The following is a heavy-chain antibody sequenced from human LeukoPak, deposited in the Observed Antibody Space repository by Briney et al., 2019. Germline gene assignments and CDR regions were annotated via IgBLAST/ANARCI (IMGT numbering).Heavy chain of an antibody. D-gene: IGHD4-17*01. CDR2: ISGSAGRT. CDR1: GFSFNTYA. Sequence: GGSLRLFCAASGFSFNTYAMSWVRQAPGKGLEWVSGISGSAGRTYHAESVKGRSTISRDNSKNTLFLQMNSLTAEDTAVYYCAKDLTVTTRGTYAFDIWGPGTMVTVSS. J-gene: IGHJ3*02. CDR3: AKDLTVTTRGTYAFDI. V-gene: IGHV3-23*01.